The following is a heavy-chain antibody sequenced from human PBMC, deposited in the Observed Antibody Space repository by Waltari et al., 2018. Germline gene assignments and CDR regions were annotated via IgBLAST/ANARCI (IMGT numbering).Heavy chain of an antibody. D-gene: IGHD3-16*01. CDR3: ATLKFLGATEDY. J-gene: IGHJ4*02. Sequence: EVQLVESGGGLVQPGGSLRLSCAASGFTFSSYSMNWVRQAPGKGLEWVSYISSSTSTRYYADSVRGRFTISRDNAKNSLYLQMNSLRAEDTAVYYCATLKFLGATEDYWGQGTLVTVSS. V-gene: IGHV3-48*01. CDR2: ISSSTSTR. CDR1: GFTFSSYS.